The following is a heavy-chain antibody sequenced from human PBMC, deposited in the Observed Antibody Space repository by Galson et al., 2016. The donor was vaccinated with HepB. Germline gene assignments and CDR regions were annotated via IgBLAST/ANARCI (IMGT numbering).Heavy chain of an antibody. J-gene: IGHJ4*02. Sequence: AWIRQSPGKGLEWIGSLYYNGNTYYNSSLKSRVTISVGTSDTQFSLKMTSMTASDTAVYYCARLYPFDFWGQGALVIVSS. CDR2: LYYNGNT. D-gene: IGHD2-2*01. V-gene: IGHV4-39*01. CDR3: ARLYPFDF.